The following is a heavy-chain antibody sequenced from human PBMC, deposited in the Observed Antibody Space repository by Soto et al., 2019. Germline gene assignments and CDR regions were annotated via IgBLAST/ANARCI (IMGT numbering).Heavy chain of an antibody. CDR2: INPNSGGT. V-gene: IGHV1-2*04. Sequence: ASVKVSCKASGYTFTGYYMHWVRQAPGQGLEWMGWINPNSGGTNYAQKFQGWVTMTRDTSISTAYMELSRLRSDDTAVYYCARDPNYGGGNWFDPWGQGTLVTVSS. J-gene: IGHJ5*02. D-gene: IGHD3-10*01. CDR3: ARDPNYGGGNWFDP. CDR1: GYTFTGYY.